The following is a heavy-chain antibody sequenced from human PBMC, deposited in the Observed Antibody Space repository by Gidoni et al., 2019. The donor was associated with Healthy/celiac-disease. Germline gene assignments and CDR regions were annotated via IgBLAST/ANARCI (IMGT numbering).Heavy chain of an antibody. CDR3: ARDRLTVGFDY. Sequence: QVQLVESGGGVVQPGRSLRLSCAASGFTFSSYGMHWVRQAPGKGLEWVAVIWYDGSNKYYADSVKGRFTISRDNSKNTLYLQMNSLRAEDTAVYYCARDRLTVGFDYWGQGTLVTVSS. CDR1: GFTFSSYG. V-gene: IGHV3-33*01. D-gene: IGHD2-8*02. J-gene: IGHJ4*02. CDR2: IWYDGSNK.